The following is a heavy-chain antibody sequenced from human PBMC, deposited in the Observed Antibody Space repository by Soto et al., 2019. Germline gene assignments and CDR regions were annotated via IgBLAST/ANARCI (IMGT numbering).Heavy chain of an antibody. D-gene: IGHD3-9*01. V-gene: IGHV4-34*01. CDR1: DGFYLGCC. Sequence: SERLSHSVAECDGFYLGCCWSLNRKPPGQGLEWIGEINHSGSTNYNPSLKSRVTISVDTSKNQFSLKLSSVTAADTAVYYCARRATYYVILTGYYMGDYFDFGGQGTLVTVSA. CDR2: INHSGST. J-gene: IGHJ4*02. CDR3: ARRATYYVILTGYYMGDYFDF.